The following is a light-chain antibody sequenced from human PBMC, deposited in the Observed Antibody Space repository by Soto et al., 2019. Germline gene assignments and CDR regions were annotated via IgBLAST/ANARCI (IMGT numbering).Light chain of an antibody. CDR3: QQYHRWPIT. V-gene: IGKV3-15*01. Sequence: EIVMTQSPGTLSVSPGEGATLSCRASQSVDSNLAWYQQRPGQAPRLLIYGASTRATGVPARFSGSGSGTEFTLIISSLQSEDFAFYSCQQYHRWPITFGQGTRLEIK. CDR2: GAS. CDR1: QSVDSN. J-gene: IGKJ5*01.